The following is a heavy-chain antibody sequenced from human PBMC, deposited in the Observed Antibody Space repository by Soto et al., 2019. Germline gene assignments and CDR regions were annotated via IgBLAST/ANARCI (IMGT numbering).Heavy chain of an antibody. V-gene: IGHV1-69*01. CDR2: IIPIFGTA. D-gene: IGHD5-18*01. CDR3: ARENVLSYVDTAMVNYFDY. CDR1: GGTFSSYA. J-gene: IGHJ4*02. Sequence: QVPLVQSGAEVKKPGSSVKVSCKASGGTFSSYAISWVRQAPGQGLEWMGGIIPIFGTANYAQKFQGRVTITADESTSTAYMELSSLRSDDTAMYYCARENVLSYVDTAMVNYFDYWGQGTLVTVSS.